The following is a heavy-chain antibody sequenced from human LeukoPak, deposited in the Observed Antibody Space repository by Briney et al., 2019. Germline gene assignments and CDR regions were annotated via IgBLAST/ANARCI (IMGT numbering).Heavy chain of an antibody. CDR3: TTGIRGD. V-gene: IGHV3-15*04. CDR2: IASKTDGGTT. Sequence: AGGSLRLSCAASGFTFSDYYMTWVRQAPGKGLEWVGRIASKTDGGTTDYAAPVKGRFTISRDDSKNTLFLQMSSLKTEDTAVYYCTTGIRGDCGQGTLVTVSS. CDR1: GFTFSDYY. J-gene: IGHJ4*02.